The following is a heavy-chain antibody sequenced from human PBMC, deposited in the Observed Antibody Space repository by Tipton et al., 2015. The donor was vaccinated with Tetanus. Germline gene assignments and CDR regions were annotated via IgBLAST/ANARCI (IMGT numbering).Heavy chain of an antibody. D-gene: IGHD1-26*01. Sequence: TLSLTCTVSGGSISSGGYYWSWIRQRPGKGLEWIGDIYSSGSTYSNPSLKGRVTISVGTSKNQFSLRLNSVTAADTAVYYCARDQARGARGWNYFDYWGLGTLVTVSS. CDR1: GGSISSGGYY. J-gene: IGHJ4*02. CDR2: IYSSGST. V-gene: IGHV4-31*03. CDR3: ARDQARGARGWNYFDY.